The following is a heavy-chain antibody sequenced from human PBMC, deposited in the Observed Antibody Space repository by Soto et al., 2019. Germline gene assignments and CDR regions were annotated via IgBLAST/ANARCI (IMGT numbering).Heavy chain of an antibody. D-gene: IGHD1-26*01. V-gene: IGHV4-39*02. Sequence: KPSETLSLTCTVSGGSISRSSYYWGWIRQPPGKGLEWIGSIYYSGSTYYNPSLKSRVTISVDTSKNQFSLKLSSVTAADTAVYYCAREGGNRYYYYGMDVWGQGTTVT. J-gene: IGHJ6*02. CDR3: AREGGNRYYYYGMDV. CDR1: GGSISRSSYY. CDR2: IYYSGST.